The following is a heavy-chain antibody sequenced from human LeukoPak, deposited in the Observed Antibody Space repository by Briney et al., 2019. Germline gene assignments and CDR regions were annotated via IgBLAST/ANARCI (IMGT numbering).Heavy chain of an antibody. Sequence: SETLTLTCTVSGGSISSYYWSWIRQPPWKGLEWIGYVYYSGSTNYNPSLKSRVTISVDTSKNQFSLKLSSVTAADTAVYYCASRTYDSSGYYPWAFDIWGQGTMVTVSS. CDR1: GGSISSYY. CDR3: ASRTYDSSGYYPWAFDI. D-gene: IGHD3-22*01. CDR2: VYYSGST. V-gene: IGHV4-59*01. J-gene: IGHJ3*02.